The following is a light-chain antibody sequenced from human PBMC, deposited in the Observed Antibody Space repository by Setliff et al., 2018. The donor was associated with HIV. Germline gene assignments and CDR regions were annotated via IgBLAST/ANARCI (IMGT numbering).Light chain of an antibody. CDR2: HDT. V-gene: IGLV3-21*04. Sequence: SYELTQTPSVSVAPGQTAIINCGGHNIGRKTVHWYQQKPGQAPVVVIYHDTDRPSGIPERFSGSNSGNTATLTIRSVEAGDEADYYCQVWDSDTYHQVFGPGTKVTVL. CDR3: QVWDSDTYHQV. J-gene: IGLJ1*01. CDR1: NIGRKT.